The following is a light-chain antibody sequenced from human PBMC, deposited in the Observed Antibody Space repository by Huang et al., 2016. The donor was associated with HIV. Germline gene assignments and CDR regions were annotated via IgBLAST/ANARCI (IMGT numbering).Light chain of an antibody. CDR3: QQRSKWPIT. J-gene: IGKJ5*01. Sequence: EIVLTQSPGTLSLSPGERATLSCRTSQSVCNYLVWYQQKPGQVPSLLIYDASYRAAGIPARFSGSGSGTDFTLTMSSLEAEDFAVYYCQQRSKWPITFGQGTRLEIK. CDR1: QSVCNY. V-gene: IGKV3-11*01. CDR2: DAS.